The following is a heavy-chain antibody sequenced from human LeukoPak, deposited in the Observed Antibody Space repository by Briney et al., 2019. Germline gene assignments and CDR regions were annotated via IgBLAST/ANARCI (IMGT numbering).Heavy chain of an antibody. Sequence: ASVKVSCKASGYTFTSYGISWVRQAPGQGLEWMGWISAYNGNTNYTQKLQGRVTMTTDTSTSTAYMELRSLRSDDTAVYYCARGELSLLPFYYYHYGMGVWGQGTTVTVSS. CDR3: ARGELSLLPFYYYHYGMGV. J-gene: IGHJ6*02. D-gene: IGHD1-26*01. CDR1: GYTFTSYG. V-gene: IGHV1-18*01. CDR2: ISAYNGNT.